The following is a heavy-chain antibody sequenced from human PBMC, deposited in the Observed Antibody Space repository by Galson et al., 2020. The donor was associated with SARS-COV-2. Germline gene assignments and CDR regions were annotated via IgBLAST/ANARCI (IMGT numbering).Heavy chain of an antibody. Sequence: SVKVSCKASGGTFSSYAISWVRQAPGQGLEWMGGIIPIFGTANYAQKFQGRVTITADESTSTAYMELSSLRSEDTAVYYCARGLRDGYNGEMGYWGQGTLVTVSS. D-gene: IGHD5-12*01. CDR3: ARGLRDGYNGEMGY. CDR1: GGTFSSYA. V-gene: IGHV1-69*13. CDR2: IIPIFGTA. J-gene: IGHJ4*02.